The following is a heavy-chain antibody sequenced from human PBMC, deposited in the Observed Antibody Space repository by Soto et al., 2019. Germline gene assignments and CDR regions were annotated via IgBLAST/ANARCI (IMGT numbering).Heavy chain of an antibody. V-gene: IGHV3-11*01. D-gene: IGHD3-16*01. CDR1: GFTFSDYY. J-gene: IGHJ6*03. CDR3: ARVPTFRDPYYYYMDV. CDR2: ISSSGSTI. Sequence: PGGSLRLSCAASGFTFSDYYMSWIRQAPGKGLEWVSYISSSGSTIYYADSVKGRFTISRDNAKNSLYLQMNSLRAEDTAVYYCARVPTFRDPYYYYMDVWGKGTTVTVSS.